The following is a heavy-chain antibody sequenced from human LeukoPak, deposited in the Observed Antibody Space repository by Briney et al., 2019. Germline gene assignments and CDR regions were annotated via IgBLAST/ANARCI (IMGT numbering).Heavy chain of an antibody. V-gene: IGHV1-69*13. CDR2: IIPIFGTA. CDR3: AREEDFWSGYYG. Sequence: SVKVSCKASGGTFSSYAISWVRQAPGQGLEWMGGIIPIFGTANYAQKFQGRVTITADESTCTAYMELSSLRSEDTAVYYCAREEDFWSGYYGWGQGTLVTVSS. D-gene: IGHD3-3*01. J-gene: IGHJ4*02. CDR1: GGTFSSYA.